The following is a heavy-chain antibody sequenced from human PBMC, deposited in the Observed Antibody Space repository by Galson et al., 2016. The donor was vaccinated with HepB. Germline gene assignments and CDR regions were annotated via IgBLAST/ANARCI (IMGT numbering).Heavy chain of an antibody. CDR3: ARHFRYGWYFDY. V-gene: IGHV4-39*01. CDR2: VYYTGDT. J-gene: IGHJ4*02. CDR1: GGSMSSNSFY. Sequence: SETLSLTCTVSGGSMSSNSFYWGWIRLPPGKGLEWIGSVYYTGDTYYSSSLQSRVTISVDTSKSQFSLNLSSVTAADTAVYYCARHFRYGWYFDYWGQGTLVTVSS. D-gene: IGHD5-18*01.